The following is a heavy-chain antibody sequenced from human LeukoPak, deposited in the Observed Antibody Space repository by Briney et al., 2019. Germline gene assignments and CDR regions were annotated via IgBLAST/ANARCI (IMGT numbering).Heavy chain of an antibody. J-gene: IGHJ4*02. D-gene: IGHD3-22*01. CDR1: GDSISTSNSY. CDR3: ARHRGYYDSSGDGYYFDY. V-gene: IGHV4-39*01. Sequence: SETLSLTCTVSGDSISTSNSYWGWIRQPPGKGLEWIGSIYYSGNTYYNASLKSRVTISVDTSKNQFSLKLTSVTAADTAVYYCARHRGYYDSSGDGYYFDYWGQGTLVTVSS. CDR2: IYYSGNT.